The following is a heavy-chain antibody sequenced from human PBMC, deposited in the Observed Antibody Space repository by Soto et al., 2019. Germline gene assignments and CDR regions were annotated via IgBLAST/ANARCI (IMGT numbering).Heavy chain of an antibody. V-gene: IGHV4-4*02. D-gene: IGHD6-13*01. CDR3: ARAKAPLYSSSWYWFDP. CDR1: GGSISSSNW. Sequence: SETLSLTCAVSGGSISSSNWWSWVRQPPGEGLEWIGEIYHSGSTNYNPSLKSRVTISVDTSKNQFSLKLSSVTAADTAVYYCARAKAPLYSSSWYWFDPWGQGTLVTVSS. J-gene: IGHJ5*02. CDR2: IYHSGST.